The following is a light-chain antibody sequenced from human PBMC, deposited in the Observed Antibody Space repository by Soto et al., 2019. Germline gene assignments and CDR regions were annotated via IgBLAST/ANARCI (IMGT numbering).Light chain of an antibody. J-gene: IGLJ3*02. V-gene: IGLV1-44*01. CDR1: STNIGRNS. Sequence: QSVLTQPPSASGTPGQRVSISCSGSSTNIGRNSISWYQNLPGTAPKLLIYTNNQRPSGVPARFSGSKSGTSASLAISGLQSEDEADYYCAAWDDSLSGWVFDGGTQLTVL. CDR2: TNN. CDR3: AAWDDSLSGWV.